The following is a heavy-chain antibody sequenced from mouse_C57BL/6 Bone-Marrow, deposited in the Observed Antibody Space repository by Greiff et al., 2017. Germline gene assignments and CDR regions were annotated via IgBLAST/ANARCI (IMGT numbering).Heavy chain of an antibody. J-gene: IGHJ3*01. V-gene: IGHV1-78*01. CDR1: GYTFTDHT. Sequence: VQVVESDAELVKPGASVKISCKVSGYTFTDHTIHWMKQRPEQGLEWIGYIYPRDGSTKYNEKFKGKATLTADKSSSTAYMQLNSLTSEDSAVYFCARKEDGYYGFAYWGQGTLVTVSA. CDR3: ARKEDGYYGFAY. D-gene: IGHD2-3*01. CDR2: IYPRDGST.